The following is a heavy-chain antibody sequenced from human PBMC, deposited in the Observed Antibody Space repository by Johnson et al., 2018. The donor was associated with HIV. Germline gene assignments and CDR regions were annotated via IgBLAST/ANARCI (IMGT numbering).Heavy chain of an antibody. CDR3: ARDGPWLQSQRDAFDI. V-gene: IGHV3-NL1*01. D-gene: IGHD5-24*01. Sequence: QVQLVESGGGVVQPGGSLRLSCAASGFTFSSYGMHWVRQAPDKGLEWVSAISGSGGTTYYADSVKGRFIISRDTAKKSLYLQMNSLRGEDTAVYYCARDGPWLQSQRDAFDIWGQGTMVTVSS. CDR1: GFTFSSYG. J-gene: IGHJ3*02. CDR2: ISGSGGTT.